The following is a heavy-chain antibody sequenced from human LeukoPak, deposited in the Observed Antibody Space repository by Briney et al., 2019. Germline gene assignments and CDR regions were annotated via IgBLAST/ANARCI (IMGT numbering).Heavy chain of an antibody. Sequence: GRSLRPSCAASGFTFSSYGMHWVRQAPGKGLEWVAVIWYDGSNKYYADSVKGRFTISRDNSKNTLYLQMNSLRAEDTAVYYCARDQAAAGPFDYWGQGTLVTVSS. V-gene: IGHV3-33*01. CDR3: ARDQAAAGPFDY. CDR2: IWYDGSNK. D-gene: IGHD6-13*01. CDR1: GFTFSSYG. J-gene: IGHJ4*02.